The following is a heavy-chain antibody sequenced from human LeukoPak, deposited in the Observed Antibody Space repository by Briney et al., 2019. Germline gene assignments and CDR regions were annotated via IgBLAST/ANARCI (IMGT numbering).Heavy chain of an antibody. D-gene: IGHD2-2*01. CDR3: ARRACSSTSCSVDWFDP. CDR1: GYSFTSYW. Sequence: GESLKISCKGSGYSFTSYWIGWVRQMPGKGLEWMGIIYPGDSDTRYSPSFQGQVTISADKSISTAYLQWSSLKASDTAMYYCARRACSSTSCSVDWFDPWGQGTLVTVSS. V-gene: IGHV5-51*01. J-gene: IGHJ5*02. CDR2: IYPGDSDT.